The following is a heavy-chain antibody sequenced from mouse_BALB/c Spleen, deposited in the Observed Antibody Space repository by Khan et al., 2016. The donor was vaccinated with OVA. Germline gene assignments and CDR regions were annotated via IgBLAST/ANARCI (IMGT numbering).Heavy chain of an antibody. Sequence: VQLQQSGPELVKPGASMKMSCKASGYSFTGYTMNWVKQSHVKNLEWIGLINPYNGGTAYNQKFRGTATLTVDKSSNTAYMELLSLTSEDSAVYYCVRSASYGDYVEAWFAYWGQGTLVTVSA. CDR2: INPYNGGT. CDR3: VRSASYGDYVEAWFAY. CDR1: GYSFTGYT. J-gene: IGHJ3*01. V-gene: IGHV1-37*01. D-gene: IGHD2-13*01.